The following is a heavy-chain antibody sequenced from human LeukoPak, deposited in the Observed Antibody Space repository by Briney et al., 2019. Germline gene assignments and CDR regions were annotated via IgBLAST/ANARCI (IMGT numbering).Heavy chain of an antibody. J-gene: IGHJ5*02. CDR3: TKRTSTLDDP. CDR2: ISSSGSTI. V-gene: IGHV3-48*03. CDR1: GFTFSSYE. Sequence: GGSLRLSCAASGFTFSSYEMNWVRQAPGKGLEWVSYISSSGSTIYYADSVKGRFTISRDNSKNTLYLQMNSLRAEDTAVYYCTKRTSTLDDPWGQGTLVTVSS. D-gene: IGHD1-1*01.